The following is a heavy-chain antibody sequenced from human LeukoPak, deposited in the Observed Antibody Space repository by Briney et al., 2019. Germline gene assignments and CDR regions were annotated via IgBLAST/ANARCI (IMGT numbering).Heavy chain of an antibody. D-gene: IGHD3-22*01. V-gene: IGHV4-61*02. CDR3: ARGPYSYDSSGAFDI. J-gene: IGHJ4*02. Sequence: SQTLSLTCTVSGDSISSGDYYWSWIRQPAGKGLEWTGRISSSGSTNYNPSLKSRVTISVDTSKNQFSLKLSSVTAADTAVYFCARGPYSYDSSGAFDIWGQGTLVTVSS. CDR1: GDSISSGDYY. CDR2: ISSSGST.